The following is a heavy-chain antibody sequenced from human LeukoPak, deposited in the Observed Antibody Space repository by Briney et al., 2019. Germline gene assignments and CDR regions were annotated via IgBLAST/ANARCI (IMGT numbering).Heavy chain of an antibody. Sequence: SVKISCKASGGTFSSYAISWVRQAPGQGLEWMGGIIPIFGTANYAQKFQGRVTITADESTSTAYMELSSLRSEDTAVYYCARTSSGWNYYFDYWGQGTLVTVSS. J-gene: IGHJ4*02. D-gene: IGHD6-19*01. CDR2: IIPIFGTA. V-gene: IGHV1-69*13. CDR1: GGTFSSYA. CDR3: ARTSSGWNYYFDY.